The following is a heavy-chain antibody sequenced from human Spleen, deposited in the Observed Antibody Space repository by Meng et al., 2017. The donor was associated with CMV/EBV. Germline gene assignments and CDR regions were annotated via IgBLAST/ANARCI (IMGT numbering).Heavy chain of an antibody. Sequence: SVKVSCKASGGTFSSYAISWVRQAPGQGLEWMGGIIPIFGTANYAQKFQGRVTITTDESTSTAYMELSSLRSDDTAVYYCARDRDRYYYDSSGYRFDYWGQGTLVTVSS. CDR2: IIPIFGTA. J-gene: IGHJ4*02. CDR1: GGTFSSYA. CDR3: ARDRDRYYYDSSGYRFDY. V-gene: IGHV1-69*05. D-gene: IGHD3-22*01.